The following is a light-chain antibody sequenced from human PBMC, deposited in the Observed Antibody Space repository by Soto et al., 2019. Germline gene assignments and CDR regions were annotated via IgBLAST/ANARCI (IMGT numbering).Light chain of an antibody. CDR3: QQYNNWPQT. Sequence: ETIMTQSPATLSVSPGERVTLSCRASQSVGIRLAWYQQKPGQAPRLLIYGVSTGATGIPARFSGSGSGTEFALTISSLQSEDFGVYYCQQYNNWPQTFGQGTKLEI. CDR2: GVS. CDR1: QSVGIR. J-gene: IGKJ2*01. V-gene: IGKV3D-15*01.